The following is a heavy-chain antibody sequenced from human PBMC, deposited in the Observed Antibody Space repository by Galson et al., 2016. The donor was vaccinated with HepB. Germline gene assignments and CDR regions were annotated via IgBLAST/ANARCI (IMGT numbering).Heavy chain of an antibody. D-gene: IGHD1-26*01. J-gene: IGHJ4*02. V-gene: IGHV3-53*01. Sequence: SLRLSCAASWFIVSGNYMTWVRQAPGKGLEWVSVIYGGGSTYYADSVKGRFIISRDNSKNTLYLQMNNGRVDDTAVYFCASHGGSPSGILGPTEGLDYWGLGTLVTVSS. CDR1: WFIVSGNY. CDR3: ASHGGSPSGILGPTEGLDY. CDR2: IYGGGST.